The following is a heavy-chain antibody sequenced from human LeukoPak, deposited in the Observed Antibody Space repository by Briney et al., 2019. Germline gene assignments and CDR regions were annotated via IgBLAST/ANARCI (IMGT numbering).Heavy chain of an antibody. J-gene: IGHJ4*02. V-gene: IGHV3-30*18. CDR3: AKCSAALNPNYDFWSGALDY. D-gene: IGHD3-3*01. CDR2: ISYDGSNK. CDR1: GFTFSSYG. Sequence: GGSLRLSCAASGFTFSSYGMHWVRQAPGKGLEWVAVISYDGSNKYYADSVKGRFTISRDNSKNTLYPQMNSLRAEDTAVYYCAKCSAALNPNYDFWSGALDYWGQGTLVTVSS.